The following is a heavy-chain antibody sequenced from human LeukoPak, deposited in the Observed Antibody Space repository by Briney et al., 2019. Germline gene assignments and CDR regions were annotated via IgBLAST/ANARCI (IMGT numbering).Heavy chain of an antibody. CDR1: GYTFTTYA. CDR3: ARDSSSIVATIDNWFDP. J-gene: IGHJ5*02. CDR2: INAGNGNT. Sequence: ASVKVSCKGSGYTFTTYAMHWVRQAPGQRLEWMGWINAGNGNTNYAQKLQGRVTMTTDTSTSTAYMELRSLRSDDTAVYYCARDSSSIVATIDNWFDPWGQGTLVTVSS. D-gene: IGHD5-12*01. V-gene: IGHV1-3*01.